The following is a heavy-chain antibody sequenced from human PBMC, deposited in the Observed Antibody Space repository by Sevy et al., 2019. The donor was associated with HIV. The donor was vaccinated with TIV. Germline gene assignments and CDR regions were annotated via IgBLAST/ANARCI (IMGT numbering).Heavy chain of an antibody. D-gene: IGHD1-26*01. J-gene: IGHJ3*02. V-gene: IGHV3-7*03. CDR2: IKQDGSER. CDR3: ATYSGTYSFDAFDI. Sequence: GGSLRLSCTASGFSFSRYWMTWVRQAPGEGLEWVANIKQDGSERNYVDSVKGRFTISRDNTQNSLHLQMNSLRAEDTAVYYCATYSGTYSFDAFDIWGRGTMVTVSS. CDR1: GFSFSRYW.